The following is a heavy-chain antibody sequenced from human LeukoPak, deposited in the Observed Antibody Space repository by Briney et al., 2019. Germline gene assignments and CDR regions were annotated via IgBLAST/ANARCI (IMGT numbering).Heavy chain of an antibody. J-gene: IGHJ6*02. CDR2: MNPSSGDT. V-gene: IGHV1-2*02. D-gene: IGHD5-18*01. CDR3: ARDGDSYGYYYYGMDV. CDR1: GYSFTGYY. Sequence: EASVKVSCKASGYSFTGYYMHWVRQAPGQGLEWMGWMNPSSGDTNYAQKFQGRVTMTRDTSISTAYMELSRVRSDDTAVYYCARDGDSYGYYYYGMDVWGQGTTVTVSS.